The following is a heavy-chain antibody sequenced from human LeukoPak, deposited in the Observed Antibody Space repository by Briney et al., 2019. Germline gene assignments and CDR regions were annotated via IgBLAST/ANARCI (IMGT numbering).Heavy chain of an antibody. CDR3: ARDRSYYFDY. J-gene: IGHJ4*02. CDR1: GITVSSNY. V-gene: IGHV3-53*01. Sequence: GGSLRLSCAASGITVSSNYMSWVRQAPGKGLEWVSVIYSGGSTYYADSVKGRFTISRDNSKNTLYLQMNSLRAEDTAVYYCARDRSYYFDYWGQGTLVTVSS. CDR2: IYSGGST. D-gene: IGHD3-16*02.